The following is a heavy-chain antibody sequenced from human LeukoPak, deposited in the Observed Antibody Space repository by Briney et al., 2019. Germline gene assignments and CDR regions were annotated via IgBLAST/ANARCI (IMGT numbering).Heavy chain of an antibody. V-gene: IGHV4-39*01. D-gene: IGHD5-12*01. CDR3: ARSGPSGDAFDI. Sequence: PPETLSLTCTVSGGAITSSSYCWGWIRQPPGKGLEWIGSIYYSGSTYSNPSLKSRVTISVDTSKNQFSLKLSSVTAADTAVYYCARSGPSGDAFDIWGQGTMVTVSS. J-gene: IGHJ3*02. CDR1: GGAITSSSYC. CDR2: IYYSGST.